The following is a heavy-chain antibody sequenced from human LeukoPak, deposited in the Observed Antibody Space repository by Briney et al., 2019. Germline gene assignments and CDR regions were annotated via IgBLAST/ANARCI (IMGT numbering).Heavy chain of an antibody. Sequence: ETLSLTCTVSGGSISSYYWSWVRQPAGKGLEWIGRTYTSGNTNYNPSLKGRVTMSVDTSKNQFSLNLSSVTAADTAVYYCARGRGSSWYYFDYWGQGTLVTVSS. CDR3: ARGRGSSWYYFDY. V-gene: IGHV4-4*07. CDR2: TYTSGNT. J-gene: IGHJ4*02. D-gene: IGHD6-13*01. CDR1: GGSISSYY.